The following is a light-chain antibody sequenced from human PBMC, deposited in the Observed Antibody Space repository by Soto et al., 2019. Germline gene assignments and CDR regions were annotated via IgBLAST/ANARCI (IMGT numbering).Light chain of an antibody. CDR1: QSISSW. CDR3: QQYNSYS. J-gene: IGKJ1*01. Sequence: DIQMTQSPSTLSASVGDRVTITCRASQSISSWLAWYQQKPGKAPKLLIYTASTLKSGVPSRFSGSGSGTEFTLTISSLQPDDFATYYCQQYNSYSFGQGTKVDIK. CDR2: TAS. V-gene: IGKV1-5*03.